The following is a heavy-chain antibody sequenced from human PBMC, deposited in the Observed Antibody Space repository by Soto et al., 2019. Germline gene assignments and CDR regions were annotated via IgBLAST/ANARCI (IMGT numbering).Heavy chain of an antibody. J-gene: IGHJ4*02. CDR1: GFTFNSYA. CDR3: AKTPSAYVWGSYRYTPPFDY. CDR2: ISGSGGIT. V-gene: IGHV3-23*01. Sequence: GGSLRLSCVASGFTFNSYAMSWVRQAPGKGLEWVAAISGSGGITYYAVSVKCRFTISRDNSKNTLFLQMNSLRAEDTAVYYCAKTPSAYVWGSYRYTPPFDYWGQGTLVTVSS. D-gene: IGHD3-16*02.